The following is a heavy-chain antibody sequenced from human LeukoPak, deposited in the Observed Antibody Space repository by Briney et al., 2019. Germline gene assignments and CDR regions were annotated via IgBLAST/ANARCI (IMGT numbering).Heavy chain of an antibody. D-gene: IGHD3-10*01. CDR3: ARNSNHGSGSYYPNWFDP. J-gene: IGHJ5*02. V-gene: IGHV4-4*02. CDR2: IYRSGST. Sequence: PSGTLSLTCGVSSGSINSSTWWSWVRQSPGKGLEWIGEIYRSGSTHYNPSLKSRVTLSLDKSKNQFSLKLTSVTAADTAVYYCARNSNHGSGSYYPNWFDPWGQGTLVTVSS. CDR1: SGSINSSTW.